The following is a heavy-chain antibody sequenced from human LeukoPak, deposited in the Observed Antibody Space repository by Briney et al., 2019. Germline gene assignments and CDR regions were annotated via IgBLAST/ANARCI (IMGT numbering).Heavy chain of an antibody. Sequence: GGSLRLSCAASGFTFSSYAMSWVRQAPGKGLEWVSSISSSGGTTYYADSVKGRFTISRDNSKNTLYLQMNSLRAEDTAVYYCAAQYQLPSNAFDIWGQGTMVTVSS. CDR2: ISSSGGTT. V-gene: IGHV3-23*01. CDR3: AAQYQLPSNAFDI. CDR1: GFTFSSYA. J-gene: IGHJ3*02. D-gene: IGHD2-2*01.